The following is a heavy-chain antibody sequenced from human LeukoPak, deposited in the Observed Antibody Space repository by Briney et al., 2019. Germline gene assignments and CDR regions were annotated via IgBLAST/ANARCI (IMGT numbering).Heavy chain of an antibody. CDR2: INPNSGAT. V-gene: IGHV1-2*02. CDR3: ARDPQWGDYYDSSGYQFDY. Sequence: GASVKVSCKASGYTFTGYYMHWVRQAPGQGLEWMGWINPNSGATNYAQKFQGRVTMTRDTSISTAYMELSRLRSDDTAVYYCARDPQWGDYYDSSGYQFDYWGQGTLVTVSS. J-gene: IGHJ4*02. CDR1: GYTFTGYY. D-gene: IGHD3-22*01.